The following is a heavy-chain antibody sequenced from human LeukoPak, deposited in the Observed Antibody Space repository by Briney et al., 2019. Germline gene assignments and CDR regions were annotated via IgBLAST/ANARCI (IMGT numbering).Heavy chain of an antibody. CDR3: ARGMRGYTKDPFDI. Sequence: ASVKVSCKASGYTFTSYSFNWVRQAPGQGLEWMAWISAYNGNTNYAQKFQGRLTLTRDTSTSTAYMELRSLRSDDTAIYFCARGMRGYTKDPFDIWGQGTVVTVSS. D-gene: IGHD5-24*01. CDR1: GYTFTSYS. V-gene: IGHV1-18*01. CDR2: ISAYNGNT. J-gene: IGHJ3*02.